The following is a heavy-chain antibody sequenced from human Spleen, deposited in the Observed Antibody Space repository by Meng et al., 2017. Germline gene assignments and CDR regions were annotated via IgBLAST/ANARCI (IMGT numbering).Heavy chain of an antibody. J-gene: IGHJ4*02. D-gene: IGHD5-12*01. Sequence: GGSLRLSCAASGFTFSSYSMNWVRQAPGKGLEWVSSISSSSSYIYYADSVKGRFTISRDNSKNTLYLQINSLRAEDTAVYFCARDGPHYDVDYWGQGTLVTVSS. CDR1: GFTFSSYS. CDR3: ARDGPHYDVDY. V-gene: IGHV3-21*01. CDR2: ISSSSSYI.